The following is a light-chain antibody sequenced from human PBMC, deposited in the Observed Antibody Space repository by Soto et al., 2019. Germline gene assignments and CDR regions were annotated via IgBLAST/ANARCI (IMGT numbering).Light chain of an antibody. Sequence: DIVLTQSPATLSLSPGERATLSCRASQSVGSDLAWYQQRPGQAPRLLIYDASTRATGIPARFSGSGSETDFTLTISSLGPEDFAVYYCQQRSNWPRNTFGGGTKVEIK. CDR3: QQRSNWPRNT. V-gene: IGKV3-11*01. CDR1: QSVGSD. J-gene: IGKJ4*01. CDR2: DAS.